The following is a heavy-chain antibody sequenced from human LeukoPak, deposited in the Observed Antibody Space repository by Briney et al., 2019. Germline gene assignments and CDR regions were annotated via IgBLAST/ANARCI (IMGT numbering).Heavy chain of an antibody. V-gene: IGHV1-18*01. CDR1: GYTFTSYG. Sequence: ASVKVSCKASGYTFTSYGISWVRQAPGQGLEWMGWISAYNGNTNYAQKLQGRVTMTTDTSTSTAYMELRSLRSDDTAVYYCARTTHSGVGATGDWFDPWGQGTLVTVSS. CDR2: ISAYNGNT. CDR3: ARTTHSGVGATGDWFDP. J-gene: IGHJ5*02. D-gene: IGHD1-26*01.